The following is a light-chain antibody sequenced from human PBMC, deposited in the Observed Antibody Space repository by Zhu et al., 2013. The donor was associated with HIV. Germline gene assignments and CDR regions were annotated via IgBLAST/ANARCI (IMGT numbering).Light chain of an antibody. V-gene: IGLV1-40*01. J-gene: IGLJ3*02. CDR1: SSNIGAGHD. CDR2: GND. Sequence: QSVLTQPPSVSGAPGQRVTISCTGSSSNIGAGHDVHWYQQLPGTAPKLLIYGNDNRPSGVPDRFSGSKSGTSASLAISGLRSEDEADYYCAAWDDSLSGWVFGGGTKLTVL. CDR3: AAWDDSLSGWV.